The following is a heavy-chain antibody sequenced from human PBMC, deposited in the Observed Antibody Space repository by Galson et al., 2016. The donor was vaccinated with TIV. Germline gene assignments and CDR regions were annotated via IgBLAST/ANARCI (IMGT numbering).Heavy chain of an antibody. J-gene: IGHJ6*02. D-gene: IGHD2-2*01. CDR2: ISVYNGNT. CDR3: ATELYCSSISCYYYYGLDV. CDR1: GYIFNNFG. V-gene: IGHV1-18*01. Sequence: SVKVSCKASGYIFNNFGVSWVRQAPGQGLEWMAWISVYNGNTNYAQSLQGRVTLTTDTPTNTAYMELRSLGSDDTAVYYCATELYCSSISCYYYYGLDVWGHGTTVTVSS.